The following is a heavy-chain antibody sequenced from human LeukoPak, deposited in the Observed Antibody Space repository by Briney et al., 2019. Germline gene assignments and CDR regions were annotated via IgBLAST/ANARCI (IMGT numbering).Heavy chain of an antibody. CDR2: IYYSGTT. D-gene: IGHD5-18*01. J-gene: IGHJ5*02. Sequence: PSETLSLTCTVSGGSISSSPYYWGWIRQPPGKGLEWIGSIYYSGTTHYNPSLESRVTISVDTSKNQFSLKLASVTAADTAIYYRAKGAGGFSYYNWFDPWGQGTLVTVSS. CDR1: GGSISSSPYY. V-gene: IGHV4-39*07. CDR3: AKGAGGFSYYNWFDP.